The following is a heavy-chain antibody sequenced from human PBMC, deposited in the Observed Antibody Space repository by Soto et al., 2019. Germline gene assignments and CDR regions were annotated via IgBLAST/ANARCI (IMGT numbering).Heavy chain of an antibody. CDR1: GFTFTNYA. V-gene: IGHV3-23*01. CDR3: AKEMGNYYTNYFGY. J-gene: IGHJ4*02. D-gene: IGHD3-10*01. CDR2: VRGSGGDT. Sequence: GGSLRLSCAASGFTFTNYAMSWVRQAPGKGLEWVSGVRGSGGDTHYADSVKGRFTISRDNSKNTLYLQMDSLRAEDTAVYYCAKEMGNYYTNYFGYWGQGTLVTVSS.